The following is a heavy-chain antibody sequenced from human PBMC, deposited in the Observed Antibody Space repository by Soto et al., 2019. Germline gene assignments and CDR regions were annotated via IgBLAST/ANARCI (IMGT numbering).Heavy chain of an antibody. CDR3: APRRDGTYALDY. V-gene: IGHV2-5*02. CDR2: IYWDGDK. D-gene: IGHD1-26*01. Sequence: QITLKESGPTLVKPTQTLTLTCTFSGFSLSTNGVGVGWIRQPPGKALEWLALIYWDGDKRYSPSLRSRLTLTKHTSKNQVVLTMTNMDPVDTATYYCAPRRDGTYALDYWGQGTLVTVAS. J-gene: IGHJ4*02. CDR1: GFSLSTNGVG.